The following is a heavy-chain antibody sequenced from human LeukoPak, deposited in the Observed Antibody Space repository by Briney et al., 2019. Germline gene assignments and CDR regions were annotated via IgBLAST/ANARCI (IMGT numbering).Heavy chain of an antibody. CDR1: GGFISSGGYY. V-gene: IGHV4-31*03. D-gene: IGHD3-10*01. J-gene: IGHJ5*02. CDR2: IYYSGST. Sequence: SQTLSLTCTVSGGFISSGGYYWSWIRQHPGKGLEWIGYIYYSGSTYYNPSLKSRVTISVDTSKNQFSLKLSSVTAADTAVYYCARDRRHWFGETQTLFDPWGQGTLVTVSS. CDR3: ARDRRHWFGETQTLFDP.